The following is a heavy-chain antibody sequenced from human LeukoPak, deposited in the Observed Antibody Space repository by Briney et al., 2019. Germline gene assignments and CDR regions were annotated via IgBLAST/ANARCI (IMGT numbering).Heavy chain of an antibody. CDR3: ARGDSSGYYCPY. D-gene: IGHD3-22*01. V-gene: IGHV3-72*01. CDR1: GFTFSDHY. J-gene: IGHJ4*02. CDR2: SRNKPSSYTT. Sequence: GGSLRLSCSASGFTFSDHYMDWVRQPPGKGLEWVGRSRNKPSSYTTEYAASVKGRFTISRDDSKNSLYLQMNSLRAEDTAVYYCARGDSSGYYCPYWGQGTLVTVSS.